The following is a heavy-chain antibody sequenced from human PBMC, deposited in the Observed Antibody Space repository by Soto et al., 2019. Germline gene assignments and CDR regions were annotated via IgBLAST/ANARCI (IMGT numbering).Heavy chain of an antibody. CDR1: GFTFSSYA. CDR2: ISGSSEFI. D-gene: IGHD3-22*01. CDR3: AQTWWLLQHYAFDI. J-gene: IGHJ3*02. Sequence: EVQLLESGGGLAQPGGSLRLSCAASGFTFSSYAMNWVRQAPGKGLEWVSSISGSSEFIYYADSVKGRFTISRDNSKNTLYLQLISLIAEHTAVYYCAQTWWLLQHYAFDIWGQGTMVTVSS. V-gene: IGHV3-23*01.